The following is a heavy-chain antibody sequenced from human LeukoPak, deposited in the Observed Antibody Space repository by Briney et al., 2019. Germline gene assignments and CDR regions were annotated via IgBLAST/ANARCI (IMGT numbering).Heavy chain of an antibody. J-gene: IGHJ4*02. Sequence: GGSLRLSCAASGFTFSNYAMSWVRQAPRKGLEWVSTLSGTGGSTYYADSVKGRFTISRDNSKNTLYLQVSSLRAEDTAVYYCAKESGSGSFDYWGQGTLVTVSS. CDR2: LSGTGGST. CDR1: GFTFSNYA. V-gene: IGHV3-23*01. CDR3: AKESGSGSFDY. D-gene: IGHD6-19*01.